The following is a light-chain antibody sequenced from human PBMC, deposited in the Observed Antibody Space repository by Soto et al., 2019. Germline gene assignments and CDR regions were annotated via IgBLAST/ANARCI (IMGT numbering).Light chain of an antibody. CDR3: AAWDDSLGNHAV. Sequence: QSVLTQPPSASGNPGQTVTISCSGSSSNIGINYVYWYQQLPGTAPKLLIYRNSQRPSGIPDRFSGSKSGTSASLAISGLRSEDEADYYCAAWDDSLGNHAVFGGGTQLTVL. J-gene: IGLJ7*01. CDR1: SSNIGINY. V-gene: IGLV1-47*01. CDR2: RNS.